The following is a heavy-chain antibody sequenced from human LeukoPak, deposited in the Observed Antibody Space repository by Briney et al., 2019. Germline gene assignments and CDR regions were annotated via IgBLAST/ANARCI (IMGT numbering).Heavy chain of an antibody. CDR1: GGSISSTSYY. CDR2: VYDSGTT. D-gene: IGHD3-10*01. V-gene: IGHV4-61*05. CDR3: ARVYGSGSYYNGYYYYYMDV. Sequence: SETLSLTCTVSGGSISSTSYYWGWIRQSPGKGLEWFGYVYDSGTTNYNPSLKSRVTISVDTSNNQFSLKLSSVTAADTAVYYCARVYGSGSYYNGYYYYYMDVWGKGTTVTISS. J-gene: IGHJ6*03.